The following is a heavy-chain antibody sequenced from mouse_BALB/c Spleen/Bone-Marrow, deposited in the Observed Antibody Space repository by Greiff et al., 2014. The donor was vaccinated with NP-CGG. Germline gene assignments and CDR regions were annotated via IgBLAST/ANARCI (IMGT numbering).Heavy chain of an antibody. CDR1: GFNVKDTY. CDR2: IDPANGNT. Sequence: VQLQQSGAELVKPGASVKLSCTASGFNVKDTYMHWVKQRPEQGLEWIGRIDPANGNTKYDPKFQGKATITADTSSNTAYLQLSSLTSEDTAVYYCARYYRYYYAMDYWGQGTSVTVSS. CDR3: ARYYRYYYAMDY. D-gene: IGHD1-1*01. J-gene: IGHJ4*01. V-gene: IGHV14-3*02.